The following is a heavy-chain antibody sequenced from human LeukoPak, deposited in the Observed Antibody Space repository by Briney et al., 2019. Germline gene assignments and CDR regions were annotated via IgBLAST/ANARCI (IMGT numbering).Heavy chain of an antibody. CDR3: ARGVSYYYGSGNTFDY. Sequence: GTLSLTCTVSGGSISSSTWWSWVRPPPGKGLEWVSYISSSGSTIYYADSVKGRFTISGDNAKNSLYLQMNSLRAEDTAVYYCARGVSYYYGSGNTFDYWGQGTLVTVSS. J-gene: IGHJ4*02. CDR2: ISSSGSTI. D-gene: IGHD3-10*01. V-gene: IGHV3-11*01. CDR1: GGSISSST.